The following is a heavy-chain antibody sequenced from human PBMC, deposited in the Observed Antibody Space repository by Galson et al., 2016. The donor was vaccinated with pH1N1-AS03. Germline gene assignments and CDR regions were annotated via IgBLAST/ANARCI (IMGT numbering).Heavy chain of an antibody. V-gene: IGHV2-5*02. Sequence: PALVKPTQTLTLTCAFSGFSLATSGVGVGWIRQPPGKALEWLALIYWDDDKLYNPSLKSRLSVTKDTSKNLVVLTLTDMDPVDTATYFCTRSRYYNTNLYYFDYWGQGTLVTVSS. J-gene: IGHJ4*02. CDR2: IYWDDDK. CDR1: GFSLATSGVG. D-gene: IGHD2/OR15-2a*01. CDR3: TRSRYYNTNLYYFDY.